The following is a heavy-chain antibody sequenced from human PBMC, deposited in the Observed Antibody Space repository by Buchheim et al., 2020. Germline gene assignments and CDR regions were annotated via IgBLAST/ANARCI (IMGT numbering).Heavy chain of an antibody. Sequence: QVQLVQSGAEVKKPGASVKVSCKASGYTFTSYYMHWVRQAPGQGLEWMGIINPSGGSTSYAQKFQGRVTMTRDTSISTAYMELSRLRSDDTAVYYCARDAYSSSWYNWFDPWGQGTL. V-gene: IGHV1-46*01. CDR1: GYTFTSYY. J-gene: IGHJ5*02. CDR2: INPSGGST. CDR3: ARDAYSSSWYNWFDP. D-gene: IGHD6-13*01.